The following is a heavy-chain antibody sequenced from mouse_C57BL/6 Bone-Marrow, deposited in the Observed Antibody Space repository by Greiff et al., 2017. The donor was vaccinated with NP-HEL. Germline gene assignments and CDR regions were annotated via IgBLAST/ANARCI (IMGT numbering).Heavy chain of an antibody. CDR3: ARNSIYYDYGTLAY. D-gene: IGHD2-4*01. Sequence: VKLMESGPGLVQPSQSLSITCTVSGFSLTSYGVHWVRQSPGKGLEWLGVIWSGGSTDYNAAFISRLSISKDNSKSQVFLKMNSLQADDTAIYYCARNSIYYDYGTLAYWGQGTLVTVSA. V-gene: IGHV2-2*01. J-gene: IGHJ3*01. CDR2: IWSGGST. CDR1: GFSLTSYG.